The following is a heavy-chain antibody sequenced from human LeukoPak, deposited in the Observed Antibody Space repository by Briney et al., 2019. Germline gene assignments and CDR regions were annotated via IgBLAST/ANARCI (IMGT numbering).Heavy chain of an antibody. CDR3: ARGRQNVQDY. Sequence: PGGSLRLSCAASGVTFRSYAMNWVRQAPGRGLGWVSTISSSGENTYFADSVKGRFTISRDNSKNTLFLQMNSLRVEDTAVYYCARGRQNVQDYWGQGTLVIVSS. CDR2: ISSSGENT. D-gene: IGHD1-1*01. CDR1: GVTFRSYA. J-gene: IGHJ4*02. V-gene: IGHV3-23*01.